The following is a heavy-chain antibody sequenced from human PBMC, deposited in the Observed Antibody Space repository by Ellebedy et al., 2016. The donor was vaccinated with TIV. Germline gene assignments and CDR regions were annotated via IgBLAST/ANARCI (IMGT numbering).Heavy chain of an antibody. V-gene: IGHV3-30-3*01. CDR3: ARIGAYFYGFDL. Sequence: GGSLRLXXAASGFTFSSHATHWVRQAPGKGLEWVAVISYDGSHKYYVDSVKGRFTISRDNSKSTLYLQMNSLRAEDTAVYYCARIGAYFYGFDLWGQGTLVSVSS. J-gene: IGHJ4*02. D-gene: IGHD5-18*01. CDR2: ISYDGSHK. CDR1: GFTFSSHA.